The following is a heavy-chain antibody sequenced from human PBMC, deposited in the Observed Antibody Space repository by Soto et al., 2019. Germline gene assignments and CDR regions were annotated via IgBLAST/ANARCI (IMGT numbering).Heavy chain of an antibody. J-gene: IGHJ4*02. CDR1: GFTFSNYA. D-gene: IGHD2-15*01. CDR3: AKDRYCSGGSCYPDPLDY. V-gene: IGHV3-23*01. Sequence: GGSLRLSCAASGFTFSNYAMSWVRQAPGKGLEWVSTISGSGGTTYYADSVKGRFTISRDNSKNTLYLQMKSLRAEDTAVYYCAKDRYCSGGSCYPDPLDYWGQGTLVTVSS. CDR2: ISGSGGTT.